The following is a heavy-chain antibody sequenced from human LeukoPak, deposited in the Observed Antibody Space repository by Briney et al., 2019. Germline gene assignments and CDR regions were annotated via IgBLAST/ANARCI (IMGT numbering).Heavy chain of an antibody. CDR1: GGSISSYY. V-gene: IGHV4-59*08. D-gene: IGHD6-6*01. CDR2: ISYSGST. J-gene: IGHJ4*02. Sequence: SETLPLTCTVSGGSISSYYWSWIRQPPGKGLEWIGYISYSGSTYYNPSLKSRVTISVDTSKSQFSLKLSSVTAADTAVYYCARLGDSTSRLYYFDYWGQGTLVTVSS. CDR3: ARLGDSTSRLYYFDY.